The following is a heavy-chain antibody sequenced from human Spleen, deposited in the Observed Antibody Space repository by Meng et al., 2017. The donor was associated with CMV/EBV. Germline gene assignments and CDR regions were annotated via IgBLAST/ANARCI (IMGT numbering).Heavy chain of an antibody. V-gene: IGHV3-21*01. CDR1: GFTFSSYS. J-gene: IGHJ4*02. Sequence: GGSLRLSCAASGFTFSSYSMNWVRQAPGKGLEWVSSISSSSYIYYADSVKGRFTISRDNAKNSLYLQMNSLRAEDTAVYYCARDKYDSSGYYYHYWGQGTLVTVSS. CDR2: ISSSSYI. D-gene: IGHD3-22*01. CDR3: ARDKYDSSGYYYHY.